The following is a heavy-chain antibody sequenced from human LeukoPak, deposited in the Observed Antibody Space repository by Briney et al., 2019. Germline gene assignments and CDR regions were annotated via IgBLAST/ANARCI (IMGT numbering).Heavy chain of an antibody. CDR3: ATRGRSGYYYGMDA. CDR2: ISSRGTT. V-gene: IGHV3-66*01. Sequence: GGSLRLSCAASGFIVSNNYRSWARQAPGKGLEWVSIISSRGTTYYADSVKGRFTISRDNSQNTLYLQMNSLRAEDTAVYYCATRGRSGYYYGMDAWGQGTTVTVSS. CDR1: GFIVSNNY. J-gene: IGHJ6*02. D-gene: IGHD1-26*01.